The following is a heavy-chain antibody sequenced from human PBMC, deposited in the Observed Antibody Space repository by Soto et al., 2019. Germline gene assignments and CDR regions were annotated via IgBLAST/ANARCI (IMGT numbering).Heavy chain of an antibody. CDR3: AKSYLEWLGAFDI. Sequence: EVQLVESGGGLVQPGRSLRLSCAASGFTFDDYAMHWVRQAPGKGLEWVSGISWNSGSIGYADSVKGRFTISRDNAKNSLSLQMNSLRAEDTALYYCAKSYLEWLGAFDIWGQGTMVTVSS. V-gene: IGHV3-9*01. J-gene: IGHJ3*02. CDR2: ISWNSGSI. CDR1: GFTFDDYA. D-gene: IGHD3-3*01.